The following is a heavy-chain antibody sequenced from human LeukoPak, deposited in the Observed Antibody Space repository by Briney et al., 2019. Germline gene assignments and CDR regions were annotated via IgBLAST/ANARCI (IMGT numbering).Heavy chain of an antibody. CDR3: ARDQYTNSGNWFDP. Sequence: PGGSLRLSCAASGFTFSSYWMHWVRQAPGKGLVWVSRINSAGSSTSCADSVKGRFTISRDNAKNTLYLQMNSLRAEDTAVYFCARDQYTNSGNWFDPWGQGTLVTVSS. D-gene: IGHD7-27*01. CDR2: INSAGSST. J-gene: IGHJ5*02. V-gene: IGHV3-74*01. CDR1: GFTFSSYW.